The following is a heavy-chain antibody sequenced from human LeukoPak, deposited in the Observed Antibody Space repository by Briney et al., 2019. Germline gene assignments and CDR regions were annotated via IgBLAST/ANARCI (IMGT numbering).Heavy chain of an antibody. Sequence: SETLSLTCAVYGGSFSGYYWSWIRQPPGKGLEWIGEVNHSGSTNYNPSLKSRVTISVDTSKNQFSLKLSSVTAEDTAVYYCARDLGQYYDTSDNWFDPWGQGTLVTVSS. CDR1: GGSFSGYY. D-gene: IGHD3-22*01. CDR2: VNHSGST. J-gene: IGHJ5*02. CDR3: ARDLGQYYDTSDNWFDP. V-gene: IGHV4-34*01.